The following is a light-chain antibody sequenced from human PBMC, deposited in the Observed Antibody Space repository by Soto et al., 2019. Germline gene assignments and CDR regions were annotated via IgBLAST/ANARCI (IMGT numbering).Light chain of an antibody. CDR3: QQFDDYTFT. CDR1: QGISSA. V-gene: IGKV1D-13*01. Sequence: AIQLTQSPSSLSESVGDSVTITGRASQGISSALAWYQQTPGRAPKLLIYDASTLACGVPSRFSGSRYGTDFTLIVSSLHLEDFATYYCQQFDDYTFTFRHGNKVDS. CDR2: DAS. J-gene: IGKJ3*01.